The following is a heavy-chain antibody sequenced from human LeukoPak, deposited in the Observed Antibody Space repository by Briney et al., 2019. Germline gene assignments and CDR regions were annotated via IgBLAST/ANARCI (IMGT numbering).Heavy chain of an antibody. D-gene: IGHD1-1*01. CDR1: GFTLSDYW. J-gene: IGHJ4*02. Sequence: GSLRLSCAASGFTLSDYWMSWVRQAPGKGLEWVANTNKDGTETHYVDSVKGRFTISRDNAKNSVHLQMNSLRAEDTALYYCARGWAGNSVYWGQGTLVAVSS. CDR3: ARGWAGNSVY. CDR2: TNKDGTET. V-gene: IGHV3-7*01.